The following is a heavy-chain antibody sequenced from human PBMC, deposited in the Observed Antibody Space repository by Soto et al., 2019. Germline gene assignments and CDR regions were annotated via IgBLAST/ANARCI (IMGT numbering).Heavy chain of an antibody. CDR3: TLVPYGSSGYYYVFDY. CDR1: GFPFGDYA. Sequence: GGSLRLSCTASGFPFGDYAMSWFRQAPGKGLEWVGFIRSKAYGGTTEYAASVKGRFTISRDDSKSIAYLQMNSLKTEDTAVYYCTLVPYGSSGYYYVFDYWGQGTLVTLSS. J-gene: IGHJ4*02. CDR2: IRSKAYGGTT. D-gene: IGHD3-22*01. V-gene: IGHV3-49*03.